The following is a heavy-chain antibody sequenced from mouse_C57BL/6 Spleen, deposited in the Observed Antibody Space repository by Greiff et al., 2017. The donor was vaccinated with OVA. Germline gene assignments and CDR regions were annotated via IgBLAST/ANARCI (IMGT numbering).Heavy chain of an antibody. D-gene: IGHD2-1*01. CDR1: GFSFNTYA. Sequence: EVQGVESGGGLVQPKGSLKLSCAASGFSFNTYAMNWVRQAPGKGLEWVARIRSKSNNYATYYADSVKDRFTISRDDSESMLYLQMNNLKTEDTAMYYCVRHDLLPEAMDYWGQGTSVTVSS. CDR2: IRSKSNNYAT. J-gene: IGHJ4*01. V-gene: IGHV10-1*01. CDR3: VRHDLLPEAMDY.